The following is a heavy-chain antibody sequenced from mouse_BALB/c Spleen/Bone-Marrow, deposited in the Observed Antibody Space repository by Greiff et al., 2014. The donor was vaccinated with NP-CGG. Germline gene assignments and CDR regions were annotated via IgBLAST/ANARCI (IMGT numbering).Heavy chain of an antibody. V-gene: IGHV5-17*02. CDR1: GFTFSSFG. CDR3: ERDEDYAMDY. Sequence: VQLQQSGGGLVQPGGSRKLSCAASGFTFSSFGMHWVRQAPEKGLEWVGYISSGSSTIYYAYTVKGRFTISRDYPKNTLFLQMTSLRSEDTVMYYGERDEDYAMDYWGQGTSVTVSA. J-gene: IGHJ4*01. CDR2: ISSGSSTI.